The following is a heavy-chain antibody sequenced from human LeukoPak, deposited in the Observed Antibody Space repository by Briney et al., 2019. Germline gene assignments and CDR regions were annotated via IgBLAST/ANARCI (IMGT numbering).Heavy chain of an antibody. Sequence: SETLSLTCTVSGGSITSSSYYWGWIRQPPGKGLEWIGSIYYSGSTYYNPSLKSRVTISVDTSKNQFSLNLSSVTAADTAVYYCARDYNNYYFDYWGQGTLVTVSS. D-gene: IGHD4-11*01. CDR3: ARDYNNYYFDY. CDR1: GGSITSSSYY. V-gene: IGHV4-39*02. J-gene: IGHJ4*02. CDR2: IYYSGST.